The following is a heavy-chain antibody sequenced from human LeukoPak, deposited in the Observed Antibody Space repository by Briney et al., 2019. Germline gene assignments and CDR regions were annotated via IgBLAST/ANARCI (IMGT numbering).Heavy chain of an antibody. CDR3: ARQRYSYGYSGY. Sequence: SETLSLTCTVSGGSISSYYWSWIRQPPGKGLEWIGYIYYSGSTNYNPSLKSRVTISVDTSKNQFSLKLSSVTAADTAVYYCARQRYSYGYSGYWGQGTLVTVSS. V-gene: IGHV4-59*08. J-gene: IGHJ4*02. CDR2: IYYSGST. CDR1: GGSISSYY. D-gene: IGHD5-18*01.